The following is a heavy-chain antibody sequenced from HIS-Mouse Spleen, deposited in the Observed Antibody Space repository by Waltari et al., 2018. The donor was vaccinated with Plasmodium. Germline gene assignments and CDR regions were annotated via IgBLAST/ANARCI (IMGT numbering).Heavy chain of an antibody. J-gene: IGHJ2*01. Sequence: EVQLVQSGGGLGQPGGSLRPPCPAFGFTLSTYWMSWVRPAPGKGLELVANIKQEGSEKYYVDSVKGRFTISRDNAKNSLYLQMNSLRAEDTAVYYCASSWYWYFDLWGRGTLVTVSS. CDR2: IKQEGSEK. D-gene: IGHD6-13*01. CDR3: ASSWYWYFDL. CDR1: GFTLSTYW. V-gene: IGHV3-7*01.